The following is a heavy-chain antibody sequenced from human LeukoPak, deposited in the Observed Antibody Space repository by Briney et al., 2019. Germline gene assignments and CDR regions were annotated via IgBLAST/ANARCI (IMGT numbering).Heavy chain of an antibody. J-gene: IGHJ4*02. CDR1: GGSISSDS. D-gene: IGHD3-3*01. Sequence: PSETLSLTCIVSGGSISSDSWSWIRQPPGKGLEWIGYISYIGSTNYNPSLKSRVTISIDTSKTQFSLKMNSVTAADTAVYYCARDNYDFWSGYSIDYWGQGTLVTVSS. CDR3: ARDNYDFWSGYSIDY. V-gene: IGHV4-59*12. CDR2: ISYIGST.